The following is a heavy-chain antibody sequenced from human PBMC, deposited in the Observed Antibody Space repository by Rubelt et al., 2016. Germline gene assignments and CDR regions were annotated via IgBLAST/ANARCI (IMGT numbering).Heavy chain of an antibody. CDR3: ARAQQLSHYYSYGLDV. V-gene: IGHV1-24*01. Sequence: QVQLVQSGAEVKKPGASVKVSCKVSGYTFTELSMHWVRQAPGKGLEWTGGFDPEDGETIYAQRFQGRVTMTEDTSTDTAYMELSSLRSDDTAVYYCARAQQLSHYYSYGLDVWGQGATVTVSS. CDR2: FDPEDGET. J-gene: IGHJ6*02. CDR1: GYTFTELS. D-gene: IGHD6-13*01.